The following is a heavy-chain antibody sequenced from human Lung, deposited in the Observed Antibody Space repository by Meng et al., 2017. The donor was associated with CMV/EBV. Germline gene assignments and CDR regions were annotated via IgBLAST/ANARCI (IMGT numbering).Heavy chain of an antibody. Sequence: SVKVSCXASGYTFTSYDINWVRQATGQGLEWMGWMNPNSGNTGYAQKFQGRVTMTRNTSISTAYMELSSLRSEDTAVYYCARGKGSYYYYYGMDVWGQGTTVTLSS. CDR1: GYTFTSYD. V-gene: IGHV1-8*01. J-gene: IGHJ6*02. CDR3: ARGKGSYYYYYGMDV. CDR2: MNPNSGNT. D-gene: IGHD5-18*01.